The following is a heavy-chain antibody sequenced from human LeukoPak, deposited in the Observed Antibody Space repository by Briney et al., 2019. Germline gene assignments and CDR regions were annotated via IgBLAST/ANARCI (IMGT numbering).Heavy chain of an antibody. CDR3: ARTLVGATRPYYFDC. CDR1: GFTFSSYG. D-gene: IGHD1-26*01. J-gene: IGHJ4*02. Sequence: GGSLRLSCAASGFTFSSYGMSWVRQAPGKGLEWVSYISSSSSTIYYADSMKGRFTISRDNAKNSLYLQMNSLRAEDTAVYYCARTLVGATRPYYFDCWGQGTLVTVSS. CDR2: ISSSSSTI. V-gene: IGHV3-48*01.